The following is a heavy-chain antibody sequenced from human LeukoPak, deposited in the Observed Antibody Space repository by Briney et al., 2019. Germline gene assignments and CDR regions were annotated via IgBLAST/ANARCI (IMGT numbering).Heavy chain of an antibody. CDR3: AKDTLLLWFGEFYYFDY. CDR2: ISSSGSTI. J-gene: IGHJ4*02. D-gene: IGHD3-10*01. Sequence: GGSLRLSCAASGFTFSSYEMNWVRQAPGKGLEWVSYISSSGSTIYYADSVKGRFTISRDNAKNTLYLQMNSLRAEDTAVYYCAKDTLLLWFGEFYYFDYWGQGTLVTVSS. V-gene: IGHV3-48*03. CDR1: GFTFSSYE.